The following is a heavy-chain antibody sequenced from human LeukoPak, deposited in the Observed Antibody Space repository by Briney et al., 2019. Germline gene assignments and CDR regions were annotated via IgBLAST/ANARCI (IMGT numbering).Heavy chain of an antibody. CDR3: ARDSYYGERHFDY. CDR1: GFTFRRYG. V-gene: IGHV3-23*01. Sequence: GGSLRLSCAASGFTFRRYGMSWVRQAPGKGLEWVSAISGSGGGSTYYADSVKGRFTISRDNSKNTLYLQMNSLRAEDTAVYYCARDSYYGERHFDYWGQGTLVTVSS. CDR2: ISGSGGGST. J-gene: IGHJ4*02. D-gene: IGHD4-17*01.